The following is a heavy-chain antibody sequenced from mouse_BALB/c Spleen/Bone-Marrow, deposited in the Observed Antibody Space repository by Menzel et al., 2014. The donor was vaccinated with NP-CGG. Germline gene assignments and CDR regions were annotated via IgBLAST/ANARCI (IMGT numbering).Heavy chain of an antibody. J-gene: IGHJ2*01. CDR1: GYTFTSYN. Sequence: SGAELVKPGASMKMSCKASGYTFTSYNLHWIKQTPGQGLEWIGAIYPGNGDTSYNQRFKGKATLTTDKSSNAASMQLSCLTSEGSAVYYCAREGRSHFDHWGQGSTLTVSS. CDR2: IYPGNGDT. CDR3: AREGRSHFDH. V-gene: IGHV1-12*01.